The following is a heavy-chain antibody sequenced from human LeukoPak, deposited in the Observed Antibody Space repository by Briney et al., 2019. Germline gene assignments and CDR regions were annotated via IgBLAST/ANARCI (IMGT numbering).Heavy chain of an antibody. D-gene: IGHD2-15*01. J-gene: IGHJ2*01. CDR1: GFTFSDYY. CDR3: ARDYSSRAALLGYFDL. Sequence: PGGSLRLSCAVSGFTFSDYYMSWIRQAPGKGLEWISLMSSSGRSIYYAHSVKGRFTISRDNAKNSLFLQMNSLRAEDTAVYYCARDYSSRAALLGYFDLWGRGTLVTVSS. CDR2: MSSSGRSI. V-gene: IGHV3-11*04.